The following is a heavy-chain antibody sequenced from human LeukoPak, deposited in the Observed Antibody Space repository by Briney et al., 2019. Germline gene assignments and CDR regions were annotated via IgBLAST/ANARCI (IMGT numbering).Heavy chain of an antibody. D-gene: IGHD3-22*01. J-gene: IGHJ4*02. CDR1: GGSISSYY. Sequence: PSETLSLTCTVSGGSISSYYWSWIRQPPGKGLDWIGYIYYTGSTNYNPSLKSRVTISVDTSKNQFSLNLSSVTAADTAVYYCARGHYYDSRSPWDYWGQGTLVTVSS. CDR3: ARGHYYDSRSPWDY. V-gene: IGHV4-59*01. CDR2: IYYTGST.